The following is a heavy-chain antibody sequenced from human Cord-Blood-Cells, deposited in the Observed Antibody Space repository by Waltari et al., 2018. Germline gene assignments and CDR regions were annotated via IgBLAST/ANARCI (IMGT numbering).Heavy chain of an antibody. CDR2: LYHSGST. V-gene: IGHV4-38-2*01. J-gene: IGHJ3*02. Sequence: QAQLQESGPGLLNPSESLSLTCALSGYSISRGYYWGWIRQPPGTGPEWIGILYHSGSTYYNPSLKSRVTISVDTSKNQFSLKLSSVTAADTAVYYCARSIDIWGQGTMVTVSS. CDR3: ARSIDI. CDR1: GYSISRGYY.